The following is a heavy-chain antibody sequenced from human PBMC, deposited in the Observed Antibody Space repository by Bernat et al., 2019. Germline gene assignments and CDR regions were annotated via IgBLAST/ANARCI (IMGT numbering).Heavy chain of an antibody. J-gene: IGHJ5*02. V-gene: IGHV3-33*01. CDR2: IWYDGSNK. Sequence: QVQLVESGGGVVQPGRSLRLSCAASGFTFSSYGMHWVRQAPGKGLEWVAVIWYDGSNKYYADSVKGRFTISRDNSKNTLYLQMNSLRAEDTAVYYCAGDWGGWRKNWFDPWGQGTLVTVSS. CDR1: GFTFSSYG. D-gene: IGHD6-19*01. CDR3: AGDWGGWRKNWFDP.